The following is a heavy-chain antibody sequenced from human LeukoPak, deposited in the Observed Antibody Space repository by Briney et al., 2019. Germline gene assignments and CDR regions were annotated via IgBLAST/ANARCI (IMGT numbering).Heavy chain of an antibody. CDR2: IYTSGST. Sequence: SETLSLTCTVSGGSISSGSYYWSWIRQPAGKGLEWIGRIYTSGSTHYNPSLKSRVTISVDTSKNQFSLKLSSVTAADTAVYYCARARSPGKYFDYWGQGTLVTVSS. CDR1: GGSISSGSYY. J-gene: IGHJ4*02. D-gene: IGHD1-26*01. V-gene: IGHV4-61*02. CDR3: ARARSPGKYFDY.